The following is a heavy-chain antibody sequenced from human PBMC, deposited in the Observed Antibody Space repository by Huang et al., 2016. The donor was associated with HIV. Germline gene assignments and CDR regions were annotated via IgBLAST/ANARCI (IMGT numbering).Heavy chain of an antibody. Sequence: EVQMVESGGGLVKPGRSLRLSWAASGFTFSNFGMSWVRQVPGNGLGWVSSIRSSGTYIYYADSVKGRFTISRDDAKTSLFLQMNSLRVEDTAIYYCARDHPLGGFDYWGQGALVTVSS. J-gene: IGHJ4*02. D-gene: IGHD3-16*01. CDR2: IRSSGTYI. CDR3: ARDHPLGGFDY. V-gene: IGHV3-21*02. CDR1: GFTFSNFG.